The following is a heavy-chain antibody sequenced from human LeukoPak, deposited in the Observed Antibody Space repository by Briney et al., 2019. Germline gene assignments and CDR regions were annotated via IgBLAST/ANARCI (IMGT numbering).Heavy chain of an antibody. D-gene: IGHD3-22*01. V-gene: IGHV3-30-3*01. CDR1: GFTFSSYA. CDR2: ISYDGSNK. Sequence: TGGSLRLSCAASGFTFSSYAMHWVRQAPGKGLEWVAVISYDGSNKYYADSVKGRFTISRDNSKNTLYLQMNSLRAEDTAVYYCARATYDSSGYYSPSTQTPLFDYWGQGTLVTVSS. CDR3: ARATYDSSGYYSPSTQTPLFDY. J-gene: IGHJ4*02.